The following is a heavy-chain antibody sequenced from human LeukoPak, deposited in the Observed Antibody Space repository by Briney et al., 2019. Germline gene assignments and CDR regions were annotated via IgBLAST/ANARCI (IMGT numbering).Heavy chain of an antibody. V-gene: IGHV1-24*01. CDR2: FNPEDGET. J-gene: IGHJ6*02. CDR1: GYTLTELS. Sequence: ASVKVSCKVSGYTLTELSMHWLRQAPGKGLEWMGGFNPEDGETIYAQKFQGRVTMTTDRATSTAYMELRSLRSDDTAVYYCARVIFGVVIISVFQGNNYGMDVWGQGTTVTVSS. CDR3: ARVIFGVVIISVFQGNNYGMDV. D-gene: IGHD3-3*01.